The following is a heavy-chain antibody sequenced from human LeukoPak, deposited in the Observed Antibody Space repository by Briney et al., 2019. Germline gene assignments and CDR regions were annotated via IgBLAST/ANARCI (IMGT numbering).Heavy chain of an antibody. Sequence: ASVKVSFKASGYTFTGYYMHWVRQAPGQGLEWMGWINPNSGGTSYAQKFQGRVTMTRDTSISTAYMELSRLRSDDTAVYYCARGQSLNDYWGQGTLVTVSS. CDR1: GYTFTGYY. J-gene: IGHJ4*02. V-gene: IGHV1-2*02. CDR3: ARGQSLNDY. CDR2: INPNSGGT.